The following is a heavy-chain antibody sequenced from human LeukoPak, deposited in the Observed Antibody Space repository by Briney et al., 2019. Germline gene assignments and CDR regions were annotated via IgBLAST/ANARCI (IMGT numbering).Heavy chain of an antibody. CDR1: GGSISSGGYS. J-gene: IGHJ5*02. CDR2: IYHSGST. Sequence: SETLSLTCAVSGGSISSGGYSWSWIRQPPGKGLEGIGYIYHSGSTYYNPSLKSRVTISVARSKNQFSLKLSSVADADTAVYYCARASPGNWFDPWGQGTLVTVSS. CDR3: ARASPGNWFDP. V-gene: IGHV4-30-2*01.